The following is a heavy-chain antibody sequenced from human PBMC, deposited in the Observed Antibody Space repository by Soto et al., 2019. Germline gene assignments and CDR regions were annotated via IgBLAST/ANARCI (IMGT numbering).Heavy chain of an antibody. Sequence: GASVKVSCKASGYTFTSYGISWVRQAPGQGLEWMGWISAYNCNTNYAQKLQGRVTMTTDTSTSTAYMELRSLRSDDTAVYYCARDQIWRYYYDSSGYYSFDYWGQGTLVTVSS. CDR3: ARDQIWRYYYDSSGYYSFDY. J-gene: IGHJ4*02. D-gene: IGHD3-22*01. V-gene: IGHV1-18*01. CDR2: ISAYNCNT. CDR1: GYTFTSYG.